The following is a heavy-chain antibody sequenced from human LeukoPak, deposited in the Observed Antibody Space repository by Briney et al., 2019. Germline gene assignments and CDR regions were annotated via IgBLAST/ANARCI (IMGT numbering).Heavy chain of an antibody. V-gene: IGHV4-34*01. CDR3: ARRPGHRYNWFDP. Sequence: GSLRLSCAASGFTFSSYEMNWVRQAPGKGLEWIGEINHSGSTNYNPSLKSRVTISVDTSKNQFSLKLSSVTAADTAVYYCARRPGHRYNWFDPWGQGTLVTVSS. CDR1: GFTFSSYE. D-gene: IGHD3-10*01. J-gene: IGHJ5*02. CDR2: INHSGST.